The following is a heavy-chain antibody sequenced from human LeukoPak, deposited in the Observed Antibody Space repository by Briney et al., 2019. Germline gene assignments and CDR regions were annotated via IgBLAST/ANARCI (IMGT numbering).Heavy chain of an antibody. J-gene: IGHJ4*02. V-gene: IGHV4-4*07. Sequence: SETLSLTCTVSGGSISSYFWSWLRQPAGKGLEWIGRIHGSGRTNHNPSLTSRVTMSVDTSKKQFSLELSSVTAADTAVYYCARDRGDYGSSDFWGQGTLVTVSS. CDR1: GGSISSYF. CDR2: IHGSGRT. D-gene: IGHD2-21*02. CDR3: ARDRGDYGSSDF.